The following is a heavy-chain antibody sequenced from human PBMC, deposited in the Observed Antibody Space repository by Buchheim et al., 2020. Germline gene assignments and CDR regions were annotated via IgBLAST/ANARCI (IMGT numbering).Heavy chain of an antibody. Sequence: QVQLQQWGAGLLKPSETLSLTCAVYGGSFSGYYWSWIRQPPGKGLEWIGEINHSGSTNYNPSLKSRVTISVDTSKNQFSLKLSSVTAADTAVYYCARGQAIGWRQQLVPIDYWGQGTL. D-gene: IGHD6-13*01. V-gene: IGHV4-34*01. J-gene: IGHJ4*02. CDR2: INHSGST. CDR3: ARGQAIGWRQQLVPIDY. CDR1: GGSFSGYY.